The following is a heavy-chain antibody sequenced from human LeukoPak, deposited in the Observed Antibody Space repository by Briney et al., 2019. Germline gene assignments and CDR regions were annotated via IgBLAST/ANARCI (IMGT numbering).Heavy chain of an antibody. CDR1: GYSFTSYW. Sequence: GESLKISCKGSGYSFTSYWIGWVRQMPGKGLEWMGIIYPGDSDTRYSPSFQGQVTISAAKSISTAYLQWSSLKASDTAMYYCARRSRLNYYYDSSGYPGDYFDYWGQGTLVTVSS. CDR3: ARRSRLNYYYDSSGYPGDYFDY. D-gene: IGHD3-22*01. V-gene: IGHV5-51*01. CDR2: IYPGDSDT. J-gene: IGHJ4*02.